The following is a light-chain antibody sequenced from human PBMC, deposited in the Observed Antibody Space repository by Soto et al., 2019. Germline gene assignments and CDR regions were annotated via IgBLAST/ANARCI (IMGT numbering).Light chain of an antibody. Sequence: EIVLTQSPATLSLSPGERATLSCRASQSVSSSYLAWYQQKPGQAPRLLIYGASSRATGIPDRFSGSGSGTDFTLTISRLEPEDFAVYYCQQYGSSPRNTFGEGTK. CDR3: QQYGSSPRNT. J-gene: IGKJ2*01. CDR2: GAS. CDR1: QSVSSSY. V-gene: IGKV3-20*01.